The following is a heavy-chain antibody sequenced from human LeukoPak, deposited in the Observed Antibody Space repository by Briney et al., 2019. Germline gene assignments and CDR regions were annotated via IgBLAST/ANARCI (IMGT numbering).Heavy chain of an antibody. CDR2: INWNGGST. J-gene: IGHJ4*02. Sequence: GGSLRLSCAASGFTFDDYGMSWVRQAPGKGLEWVSGINWNGGSTGYADSVKGRFTISRDNAKGSLYLQMNSLGAEDTALYHCARVARYTSNYYFDYWGQGTLVTVSS. CDR1: GFTFDDYG. D-gene: IGHD6-13*01. CDR3: ARVARYTSNYYFDY. V-gene: IGHV3-20*01.